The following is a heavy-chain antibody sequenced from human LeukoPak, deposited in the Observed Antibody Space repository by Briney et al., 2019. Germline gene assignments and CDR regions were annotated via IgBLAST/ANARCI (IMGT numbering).Heavy chain of an antibody. Sequence: SGTLSLTCAVSGGSISSSNWWNWVRQPPGKGLEWIGEIDHSGSTNYNPSLKSRVTISVDKSKNQFSLKLSSVTAADTAVYYCARVNPHLTGYFDYWGQGTLVTVSS. CDR1: GGSISSSNW. CDR2: IDHSGST. J-gene: IGHJ4*02. D-gene: IGHD3-9*01. V-gene: IGHV4-4*02. CDR3: ARVNPHLTGYFDY.